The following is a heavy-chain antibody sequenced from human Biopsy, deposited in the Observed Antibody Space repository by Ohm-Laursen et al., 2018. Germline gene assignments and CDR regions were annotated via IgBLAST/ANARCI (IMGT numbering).Heavy chain of an antibody. D-gene: IGHD3-22*01. Sequence: PGTLSLTCTVSGGSISNNNYYWTWIRQPPGKGLEWIGDVYYSGSTNRNPSLKSRVTILVDTSKNQFSLKLNSVTAADTAVYYCGRREVVITHDAFDTWGQGTMVTVSS. CDR3: GRREVVITHDAFDT. V-gene: IGHV4-61*05. J-gene: IGHJ3*02. CDR1: GGSISNNNYY. CDR2: VYYSGST.